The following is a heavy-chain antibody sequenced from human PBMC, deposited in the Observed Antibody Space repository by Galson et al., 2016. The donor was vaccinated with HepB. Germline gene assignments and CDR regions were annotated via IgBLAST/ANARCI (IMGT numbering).Heavy chain of an antibody. CDR2: IDSDGHSQ. J-gene: IGHJ4*02. CDR1: GFTFSSYA. D-gene: IGHD2-15*01. V-gene: IGHV3-74*01. Sequence: SLRLSCAASGFTFSSYAMHWVRQAPGKGLVWVSHIDSDGHSQNYADSVKGRFIISRDNAKNTLYLQMNSLRAEDTAMYYCVRLTRMGLRRSFDYWGQGTLVTVSS. CDR3: VRLTRMGLRRSFDY.